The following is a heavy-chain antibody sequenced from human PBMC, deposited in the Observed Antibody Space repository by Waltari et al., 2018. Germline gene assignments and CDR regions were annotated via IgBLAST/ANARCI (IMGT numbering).Heavy chain of an antibody. CDR3: TRERSVTGKGNLDY. CDR2: SSRGGSNI. CDR1: GFTFSSYE. D-gene: IGHD3-10*01. Sequence: EVQLVESGGGLVQTGGSLRLSCAASGFTFSSYEMNWVRQAPGKGLEWVSYSSRGGSNIFYAESVKGRFTISRDNAKNSLYLQMNSLRVEDTAVYYCTRERSVTGKGNLDYWGQGTLVTVSS. J-gene: IGHJ4*02. V-gene: IGHV3-48*03.